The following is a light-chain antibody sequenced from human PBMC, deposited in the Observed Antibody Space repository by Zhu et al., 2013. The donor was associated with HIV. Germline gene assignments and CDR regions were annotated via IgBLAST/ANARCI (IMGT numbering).Light chain of an antibody. V-gene: IGLV2-14*03. CDR1: SSDLGGYNY. CDR3: SSYTTSRTLVL. CDR2: EVT. J-gene: IGLJ2*01. Sequence: QSALTQPASVSGSPGQSITISCTGTSSDLGGYNYVSWYQQHPGKAPKLIIYEVTNRPSGVSNRFSGSKSGDTASLTISGLQAEDEADYYCSSYTTSRTLVLFGGGTKLTVL.